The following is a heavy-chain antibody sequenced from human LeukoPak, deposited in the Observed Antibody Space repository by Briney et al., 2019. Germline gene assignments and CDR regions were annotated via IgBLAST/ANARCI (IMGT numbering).Heavy chain of an antibody. CDR1: GGSISSSSYY. CDR3: ARHGVSSGYVSAVDY. Sequence: SEALSLTRTVSGGSISSSSYYWGWIRQPPGEGLEWIGSIYYSGSTYYNPSLKSRVTISVDTSKNQFSLKLSSVTAADTAVYYCARHGVSSGYVSAVDYWGQGTLVTVSS. V-gene: IGHV4-39*01. CDR2: IYYSGST. D-gene: IGHD3-22*01. J-gene: IGHJ4*02.